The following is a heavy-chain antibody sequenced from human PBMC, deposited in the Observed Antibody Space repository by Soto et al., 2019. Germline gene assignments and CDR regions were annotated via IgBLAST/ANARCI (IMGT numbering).Heavy chain of an antibody. CDR1: GFTVSSNY. CDR2: IYSGGST. CDR3: ARAPTVPIRYYYYGMDV. Sequence: EVQLVETGGGLIQPGGSLRLSGAASGFTVSSNYMSWVRQAPGKGLEWVSVIYSGGSTYYADSVKGRFTISRDTSKNTLYLQMNSLRGEDTAVYYCARAPTVPIRYYYYGMDVWGHGTTVTVSS. V-gene: IGHV3-53*02. D-gene: IGHD4-4*01. J-gene: IGHJ6*02.